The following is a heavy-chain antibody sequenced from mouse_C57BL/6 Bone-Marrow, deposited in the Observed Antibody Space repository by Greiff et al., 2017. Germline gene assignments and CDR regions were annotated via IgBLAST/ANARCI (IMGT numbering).Heavy chain of an antibody. Sequence: QVQLQQPGAELVKPGASVKMSCKASGYTFTSYWITWVKQRPGQGLEWIGDIYPGSGSTNYNEKFKSKATLTVDTSSSTAYMQLSSLTSEDSAVYYCARRLYGSSSWYFDVWGTGTTVTVSS. D-gene: IGHD1-1*01. CDR2: IYPGSGST. V-gene: IGHV1-55*01. CDR1: GYTFTSYW. J-gene: IGHJ1*03. CDR3: ARRLYGSSSWYFDV.